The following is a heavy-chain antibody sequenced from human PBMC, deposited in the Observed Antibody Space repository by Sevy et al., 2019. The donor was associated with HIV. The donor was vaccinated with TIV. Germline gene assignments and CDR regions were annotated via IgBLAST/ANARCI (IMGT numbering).Heavy chain of an antibody. V-gene: IGHV3-74*01. CDR2: INTDGKII. D-gene: IGHD1-26*01. CDR3: ARGSRGTFGS. J-gene: IGHJ4*02. CDR1: GFTFTSDY. Sequence: GGSLRLSCAASGFTFTSDYMHWVRQPPGKGLVWVSNINTDGKIIRYADSVKGRFTTARDNAKNTLYIKMNSLRAEDTAVYYCARGSRGTFGSWGQGTLVTVSS.